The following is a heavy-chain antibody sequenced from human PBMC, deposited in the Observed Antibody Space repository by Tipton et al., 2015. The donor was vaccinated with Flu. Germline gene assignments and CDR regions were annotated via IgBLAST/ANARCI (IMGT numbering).Heavy chain of an antibody. D-gene: IGHD3-22*01. CDR1: DYSISSGYY. CDR2: ISHSGRT. Sequence: TLSLTCTVSDYSISSGYYWGWIRQPPGKGLEWIGCISHSGRTYYNPSLKSRVTISVDTAKNQFSQRLSSVTAADTAVYYCARHSGDDSSGYYFSREGAFDIWGQGTMVTASS. V-gene: IGHV4-38-2*02. CDR3: ARHSGDDSSGYYFSREGAFDI. J-gene: IGHJ3*02.